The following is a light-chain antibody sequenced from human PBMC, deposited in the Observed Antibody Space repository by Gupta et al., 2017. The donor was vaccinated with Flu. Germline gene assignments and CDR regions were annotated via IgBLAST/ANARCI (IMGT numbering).Light chain of an antibody. V-gene: IGKV1-5*03. CDR3: QHYNKFPYT. CDR2: KAS. J-gene: IGKJ2*01. Sequence: DIQMTQSPSTLSASIGDRVTITCRASQSISDWLAWYQQKPGKAPKVLIYKASSLESGVPSRFSGSGSGTEFTLTISSLQPDDFATYYCQHYNKFPYTFGQGTKLEIK. CDR1: QSISDW.